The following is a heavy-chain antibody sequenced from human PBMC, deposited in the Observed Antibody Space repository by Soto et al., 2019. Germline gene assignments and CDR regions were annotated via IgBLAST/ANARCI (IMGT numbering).Heavy chain of an antibody. CDR2: IWYDGSNK. CDR3: ARDSQDIVVVVAATGGWFDP. J-gene: IGHJ5*02. CDR1: GFTFSSYG. V-gene: IGHV3-33*01. D-gene: IGHD2-15*01. Sequence: GGSLRLSCAASGFTFSSYGMHWVRQAPGKGLEWVAVIWYDGSNKYYADSVKGRFTISRDNSKNTLYLQMNSLRAEDTAVYYCARDSQDIVVVVAATGGWFDPWGQGTLVTVSS.